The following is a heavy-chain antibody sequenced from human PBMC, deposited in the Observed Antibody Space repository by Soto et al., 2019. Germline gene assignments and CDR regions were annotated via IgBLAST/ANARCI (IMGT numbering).Heavy chain of an antibody. D-gene: IGHD3-22*01. CDR3: ARSPSFYYYDSSGYYRYGEYFQH. Sequence: GGSLRLSCAASGFTFSSYAMHWVRQAPGKGLEWVAVISYDGSNKYYADSVKGRFTISRDNSKNTLYLQMNSLRAEDTAVYYCARSPSFYYYDSSGYYRYGEYFQHWGQGTLVTVSS. CDR2: ISYDGSNK. J-gene: IGHJ1*01. CDR1: GFTFSSYA. V-gene: IGHV3-30-3*01.